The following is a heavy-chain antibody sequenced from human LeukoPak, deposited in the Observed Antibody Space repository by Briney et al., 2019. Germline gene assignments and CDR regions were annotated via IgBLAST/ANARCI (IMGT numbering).Heavy chain of an antibody. D-gene: IGHD6-19*01. CDR1: GFTFSSYA. J-gene: IGHJ4*02. CDR3: ARGQGIAVAPY. V-gene: IGHV3-48*04. Sequence: GGSLRLSCAASGFTFSSYAMSWVRQAPGKGLEWVSYISGSGSTIYYADSVKGRFTISRDNAKNSLYLQMNSLRAEDTAVYYCARGQGIAVAPYWGQGTLVTVSS. CDR2: ISGSGSTI.